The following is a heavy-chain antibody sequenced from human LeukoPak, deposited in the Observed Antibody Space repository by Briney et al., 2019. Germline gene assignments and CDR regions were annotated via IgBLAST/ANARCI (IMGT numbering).Heavy chain of an antibody. V-gene: IGHV1-2*02. J-gene: IGHJ4*02. CDR2: INPNSGGT. CDR3: ARNTYYFDNSAGTFDF. Sequence: GASVKVSCKASGYTFTDYSIHWVRQAPGQGLEWMGWINPNSGGTNYVQKFHGRITMTRDTSINTAYMELSRLRSDDTAVFYCARNTYYFDNSAGTFDFWGQGTLVTVSS. D-gene: IGHD3-22*01. CDR1: GYTFTDYS.